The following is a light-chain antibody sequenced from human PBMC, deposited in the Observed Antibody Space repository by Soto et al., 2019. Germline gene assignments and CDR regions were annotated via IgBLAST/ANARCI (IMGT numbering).Light chain of an antibody. Sequence: EIVMTQSPATLSVSPGERATLSCRASQSVSSNLAWYQQKPGQAPRLLIYDASTRATGIPVRFSGSGSGTDFTLTISSLEPEDFAVYYCQQRRNWQVTFGQGTRLEIK. J-gene: IGKJ5*01. V-gene: IGKV3-15*01. CDR1: QSVSSN. CDR3: QQRRNWQVT. CDR2: DAS.